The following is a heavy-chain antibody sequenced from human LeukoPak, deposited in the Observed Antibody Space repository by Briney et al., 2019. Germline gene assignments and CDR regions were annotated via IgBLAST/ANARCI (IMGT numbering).Heavy chain of an antibody. CDR3: AKIPSVDYDSSGGFDY. CDR2: IRYDGSNK. D-gene: IGHD3-22*01. CDR1: GFTFSSYG. Sequence: GGSLRLSCAASGFTFSSYGMHWVRQAPGKGLEWVAFIRYDGSNKYYADSVKGRFTISRDNSKNTLYLQMNSLRAEDTAVYYCAKIPSVDYDSSGGFDYWGQGTLVTVSS. V-gene: IGHV3-30*02. J-gene: IGHJ4*02.